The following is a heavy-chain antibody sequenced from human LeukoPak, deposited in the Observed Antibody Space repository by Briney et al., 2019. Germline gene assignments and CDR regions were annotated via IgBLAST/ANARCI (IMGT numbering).Heavy chain of an antibody. CDR1: GGTFSSYA. J-gene: IGHJ4*02. CDR3: ARSVDSSGYYFDY. D-gene: IGHD3-22*01. Sequence: GASVKVSCKASGGTFSSYAINWVRQATGQGLEWMGWMNPNSGNTGYAQKFQGRVTMTRNTSISTAYMELSSLRSEDTAVYYCARSVDSSGYYFDYWGQGTLVTVSS. V-gene: IGHV1-8*02. CDR2: MNPNSGNT.